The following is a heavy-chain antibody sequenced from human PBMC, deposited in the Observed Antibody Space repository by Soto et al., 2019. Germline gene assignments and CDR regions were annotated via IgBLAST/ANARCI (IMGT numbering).Heavy chain of an antibody. J-gene: IGHJ5*02. CDR3: SRITMTGMGRGWFDP. V-gene: IGHV4-39*01. CDR1: GGSISSTSYY. CDR2: FYYSGII. Sequence: QLQLQESGPGLVKPSETLSLTCTVSGGSISSTSYYWGWIRQPPGKGLEWIGTFYYSGIIYYNPSLKSRVTMSVDTSKNQFSLKLSSVIAADTAVYYCSRITMTGMGRGWFDPWGQGTLVTVSS. D-gene: IGHD6-19*01.